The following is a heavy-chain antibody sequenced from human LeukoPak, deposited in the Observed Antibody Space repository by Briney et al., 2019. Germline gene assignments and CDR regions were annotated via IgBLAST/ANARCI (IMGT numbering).Heavy chain of an antibody. CDR3: ARGSFDYGDYQVFDY. D-gene: IGHD4-17*01. Sequence: SETLSLTCAVYGGSFGGNYWSWIRQPPGKGLEWIGEINHSGSTNYNPSLKSRVTISVDTSKNQFSLKLSSVTAADTAVYYCARGSFDYGDYQVFDYWGQGTLVTVSS. J-gene: IGHJ4*02. CDR1: GGSFGGNY. V-gene: IGHV4-34*01. CDR2: INHSGST.